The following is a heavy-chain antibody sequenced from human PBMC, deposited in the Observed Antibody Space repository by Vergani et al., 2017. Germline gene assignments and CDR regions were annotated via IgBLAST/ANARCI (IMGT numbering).Heavy chain of an antibody. CDR1: GDSMRSSNW. CDR2: IFHSGAT. CDR3: ARDITXRIYKYNHHGALDV. J-gene: IGHJ3*01. Sequence: QVQLQESGPGLVKPLETLFLTCTVTGDSMRSSNWWTWVRQSPGKGLAWLGDIFHSGATNYNPSLKSRLSISVDTSTNQFSLKLTSLSVADTAIYFCARDITXRIYKYNHHGALDVLGQGKMVTVSS. V-gene: IGHV4-4*01. D-gene: IGHD4/OR15-4a*01.